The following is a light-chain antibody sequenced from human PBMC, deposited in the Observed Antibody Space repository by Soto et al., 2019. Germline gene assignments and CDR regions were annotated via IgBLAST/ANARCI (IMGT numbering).Light chain of an antibody. CDR2: DVS. J-gene: IGLJ2*01. CDR1: SSHVGGYNF. CDR3: CSYAGSYTLL. V-gene: IGLV2-11*01. Sequence: QSALTQPRSVSGSPGQSVTISCTGPSSHVGGYNFVSWYQQHPGKAPKLMIYDVSERPSGVPDRFSGSKSGNTASLTISGLQAEDEADFYCCSYAGSYTLLFGGGTKLTVL.